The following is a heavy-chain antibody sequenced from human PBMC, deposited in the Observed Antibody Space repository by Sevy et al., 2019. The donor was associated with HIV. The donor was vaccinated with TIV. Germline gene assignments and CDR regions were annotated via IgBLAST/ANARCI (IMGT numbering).Heavy chain of an antibody. CDR3: AAVTGTDVLGYYFDY. CDR2: IYHIGST. J-gene: IGHJ4*02. V-gene: IGHV4-4*02. CDR1: GGSMSSSYW. D-gene: IGHD6-19*01. Sequence: SETLSLTCAVSGGSMSSSYWWSWVRQPPGKGLEWIGEIYHIGSTNYNPSLKSRVTISVDKSKSQFYLQLSSVTAADTAVYYCAAVTGTDVLGYYFDYWGQGTLVTVSS.